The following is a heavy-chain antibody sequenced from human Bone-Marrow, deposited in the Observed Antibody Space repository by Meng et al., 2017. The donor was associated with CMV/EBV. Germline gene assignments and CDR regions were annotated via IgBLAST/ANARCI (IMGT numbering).Heavy chain of an antibody. J-gene: IGHJ4*02. CDR2: ISWNSGTI. V-gene: IGHV3-9*01. Sequence: GGSLRLSCAASGFTFDDYAMHWVRQAPGKGLEWVSGISWNSGTISYAVSVMGRFTISRDNAKNSLYLQMNSLRAEDTAFYYCERGRFEYTSSSIDYWGQGTPVTVSS. CDR1: GFTFDDYA. CDR3: ERGRFEYTSSSIDY. D-gene: IGHD6-6*01.